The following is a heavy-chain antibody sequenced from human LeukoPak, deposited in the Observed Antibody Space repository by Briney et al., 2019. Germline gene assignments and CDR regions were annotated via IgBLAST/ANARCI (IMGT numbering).Heavy chain of an antibody. Sequence: SETLSLTCTVSGGSISSYYWSWIRQPAGKGLEWIGRIYTSGSTNYNPSLKSRVTMSVDTSKNQFSLKLSSVTAADTAVYYCARGRYSEGVDYYYYMDVWGKGTTVTVSS. CDR2: IYTSGST. CDR1: GGSISSYY. D-gene: IGHD4-11*01. CDR3: ARGRYSEGVDYYYYMDV. V-gene: IGHV4-4*07. J-gene: IGHJ6*03.